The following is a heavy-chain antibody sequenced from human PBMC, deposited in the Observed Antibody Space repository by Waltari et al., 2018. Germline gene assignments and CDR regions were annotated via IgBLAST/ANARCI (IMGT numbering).Heavy chain of an antibody. CDR3: ARGLNRYGNWFDP. D-gene: IGHD3-9*01. CDR1: GFTFSSYW. Sequence: EVQLVESGGGLVQPGGSLRLSCSISGFTFSSYWMHWARQAPGKGLVLVSRINGEGSSTSYADSVKGQFTISRDNSKNTLYLQMNSLRAEDTAVYYCARGLNRYGNWFDPWGQGTLVTVSS. J-gene: IGHJ5*02. CDR2: INGEGSST. V-gene: IGHV3-74*01.